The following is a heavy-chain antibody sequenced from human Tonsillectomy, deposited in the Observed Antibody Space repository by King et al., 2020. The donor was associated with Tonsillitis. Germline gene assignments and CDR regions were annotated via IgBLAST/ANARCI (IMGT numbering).Heavy chain of an antibody. Sequence: QLQESGPGLVKPSETLSLTCTVSGGSISSYYWSWIRQPPGKGLEWIGYIXYSGTTNYNPSLKSRVTISLDTSKNHFSLKLSSVTAADTAVYYCASSDCSDNSCYSSWFDPWGQGTLVTVSS. V-gene: IGHV4-59*01. J-gene: IGHJ5*02. CDR3: ASSDCSDNSCYSSWFDP. D-gene: IGHD2-15*01. CDR2: IXYSGTT. CDR1: GGSISSYY.